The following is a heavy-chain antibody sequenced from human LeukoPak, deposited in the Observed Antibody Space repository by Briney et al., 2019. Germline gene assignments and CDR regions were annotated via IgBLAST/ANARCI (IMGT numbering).Heavy chain of an antibody. V-gene: IGHV1-2*02. Sequence: GASVKVSCKASGYTFTGYYMHWVRQAPGQGLEWMGWINPNSGGANYAQKFQGRVTMTRDTSISTAYMELSRLRSDDTAVYYCARDIVVVVAADQTNWFDPWGQGTLVTVSS. CDR3: ARDIVVVVAADQTNWFDP. CDR2: INPNSGGA. CDR1: GYTFTGYY. D-gene: IGHD2-15*01. J-gene: IGHJ5*02.